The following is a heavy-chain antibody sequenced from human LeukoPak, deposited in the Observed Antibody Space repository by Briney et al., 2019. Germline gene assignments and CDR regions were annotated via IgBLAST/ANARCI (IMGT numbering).Heavy chain of an antibody. V-gene: IGHV3-30-3*01. D-gene: IGHD3-10*01. CDR1: GFTFSSYA. CDR2: ISYDGSNK. J-gene: IGHJ4*02. Sequence: PGGSLRLSCAASGFTFSSYAMHWVRQAPGKGLEWVAVISYDGSNKYYADSVKGRFTISRDNSKNTLYLQMNSLRAEDTAVYYCARDAKPYGSGSYYTLDYWGQGTLVTVSS. CDR3: ARDAKPYGSGSYYTLDY.